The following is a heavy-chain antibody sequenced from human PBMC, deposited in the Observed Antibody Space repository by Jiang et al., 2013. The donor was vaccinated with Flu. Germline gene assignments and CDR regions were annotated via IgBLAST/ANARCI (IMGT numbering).Heavy chain of an antibody. CDR1: GDSVSSNSAS. Sequence: TSQTLSLTCAISGDSVSSNSASWNWIRQSPSRGLEWLGRTYCRSKCYNDYAESVRSRITIHPDTSKNQFSLQLNSVTPEDTAVYYCARGNSGTTVSLFGSWGQGTLVTVSS. J-gene: IGHJ4*02. CDR3: ARGNSGTTVSLFGS. CDR2: TYCRSKCYN. V-gene: IGHV6-1*01. D-gene: IGHD1-1*01.